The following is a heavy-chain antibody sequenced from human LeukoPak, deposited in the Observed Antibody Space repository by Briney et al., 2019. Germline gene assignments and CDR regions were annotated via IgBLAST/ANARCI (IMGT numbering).Heavy chain of an antibody. CDR2: INHSGST. V-gene: IGHV4-34*01. D-gene: IGHD2-2*01. CDR3: ARGQRCSSTSCSATPALNWFDP. CDR1: GGSFSGYY. Sequence: PSETLSLTCAVYGGSFSGYYWSWIRQPPGKGLEWIGEINHSGSTNYNPSLKSRVTISVDTSKNQFSLKLSSVTAADTAVYYCARGQRCSSTSCSATPALNWFDPWGQGTLVTVSS. J-gene: IGHJ5*02.